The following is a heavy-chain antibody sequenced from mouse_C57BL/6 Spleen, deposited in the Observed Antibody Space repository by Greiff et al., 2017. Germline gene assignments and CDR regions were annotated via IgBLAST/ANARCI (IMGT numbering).Heavy chain of an antibody. J-gene: IGHJ2*01. Sequence: VKLQESGPGLVQPSQSLSITCTVSGFSLTSYGVHWVRQSPGKGLEWLGVIWSGGSTDYNAAFISRLSISKDNSKSQVFFKMNSLQAEDTAIYYCATPTIVTTRYFDYWGQGTTLTVSS. D-gene: IGHD2-5*01. CDR2: IWSGGST. V-gene: IGHV2-2*01. CDR3: ATPTIVTTRYFDY. CDR1: GFSLTSYG.